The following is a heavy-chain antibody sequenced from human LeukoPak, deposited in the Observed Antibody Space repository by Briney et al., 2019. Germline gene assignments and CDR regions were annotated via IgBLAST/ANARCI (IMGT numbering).Heavy chain of an antibody. D-gene: IGHD5-12*01. CDR3: ARDNSVGDSAWWFDP. CDR1: GGSISSYY. CDR2: IYYSGST. V-gene: IGHV4-59*01. J-gene: IGHJ5*02. Sequence: SETLSLTCTVSGGSISSYYWSWIRQPPGKGLEWIGYIYYSGSTNYNPSLKSRVTISVDTSKNQFSLKLSSVTAADTAVYYCARDNSVGDSAWWFDPWGQGTLVTVSS.